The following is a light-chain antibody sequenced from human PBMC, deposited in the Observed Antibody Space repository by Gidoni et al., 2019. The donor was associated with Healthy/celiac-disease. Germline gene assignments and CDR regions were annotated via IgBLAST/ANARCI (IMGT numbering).Light chain of an antibody. J-gene: IGLJ1*01. CDR2: EGS. Sequence: QSALTQHASVPGSPGQAITISCTGTSSDVGSYNLVSWYQQHPGKASKLMIYEGSKRPSGGSNRFSGSKSGNTASLTISGLQAEDEADYYCCSYAGSSTYVFGTGTKVTVL. V-gene: IGLV2-23*01. CDR1: SSDVGSYNL. CDR3: CSYAGSSTYV.